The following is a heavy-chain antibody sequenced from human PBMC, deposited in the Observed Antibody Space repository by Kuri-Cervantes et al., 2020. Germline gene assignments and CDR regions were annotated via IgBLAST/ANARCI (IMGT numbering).Heavy chain of an antibody. CDR1: GYTFTGYY. CDR2: INPSGGST. V-gene: IGHV1-46*01. J-gene: IGHJ3*02. D-gene: IGHD6-19*01. Sequence: ASVKVSCKASGYTFTGYYMHWVRQAPGQGLEWMGIINPSGGSTSYAQKFQGRVTMTRDTSTSTVYMELSSLRSEDTAVYYCARDAYSSGWYDAFDIWGQGTMVTVSS. CDR3: ARDAYSSGWYDAFDI.